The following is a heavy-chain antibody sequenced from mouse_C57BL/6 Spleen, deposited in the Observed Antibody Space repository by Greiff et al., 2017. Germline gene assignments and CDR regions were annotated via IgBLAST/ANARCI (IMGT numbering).Heavy chain of an antibody. CDR2: IRSKSNNYAT. CDR3: VRHLYFDY. Sequence: DAGGGLVQPKGSLKLSCAASGFSFNTYAMNWVRQAPGKGLEWVARIRSKSNNYATYYADSVKDRFTISRDDSESMLYLQMNNLKTEDTAMYYCVRHLYFDYWGQGTTLTVSS. CDR1: GFSFNTYA. V-gene: IGHV10-1*01. J-gene: IGHJ2*01.